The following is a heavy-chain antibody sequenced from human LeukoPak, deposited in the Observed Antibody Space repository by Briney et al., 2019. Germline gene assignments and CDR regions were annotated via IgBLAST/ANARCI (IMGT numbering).Heavy chain of an antibody. D-gene: IGHD6-6*01. CDR3: AKGSRSNGYYIDY. CDR2: ISGSGGST. J-gene: IGHJ4*02. CDR1: GFIFSDYA. Sequence: PRGSLRLSCAASGFIFSDYAMTWVRQAPGKGLEWVSAISGSGGSTYYADSVKGRFTISRDNSKNTGYLQLNSLRAEDTAVYYCAKGSRSNGYYIDYWGQGTLVTVSS. V-gene: IGHV3-23*01.